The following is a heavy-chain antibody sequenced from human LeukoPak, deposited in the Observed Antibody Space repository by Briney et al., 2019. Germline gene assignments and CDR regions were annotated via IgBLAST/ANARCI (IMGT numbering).Heavy chain of an antibody. CDR1: GLTFSTYA. V-gene: IGHV3-48*03. D-gene: IGHD3-9*01. Sequence: GGSLRLSREASGLTFSTYAMNWVRQAPGKGLEWVSYISTTGTIYYADSVRGRFTISRDNAKSSLYLQMNRLRGEDTAMYYCATGYFDRHYWGQGILVTVSS. CDR3: ATGYFDRHY. J-gene: IGHJ4*02. CDR2: ISTTGTI.